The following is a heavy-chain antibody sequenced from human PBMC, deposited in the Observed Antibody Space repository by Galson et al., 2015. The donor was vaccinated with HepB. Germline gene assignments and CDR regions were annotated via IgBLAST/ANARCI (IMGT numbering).Heavy chain of an antibody. Sequence: SLRLSCAASGFTFSSYAMSWVRQAPGKGLEWVSAISGSGGSTYYADSVKGRFTISRDNSKNTLYLQMNSLRAEDTAVYYCAKGERGGVVVPAAIPSYYYGMDVWGQGTTVTVSS. D-gene: IGHD2-2*01. J-gene: IGHJ6*02. V-gene: IGHV3-23*01. CDR1: GFTFSSYA. CDR2: ISGSGGST. CDR3: AKGERGGVVVPAAIPSYYYGMDV.